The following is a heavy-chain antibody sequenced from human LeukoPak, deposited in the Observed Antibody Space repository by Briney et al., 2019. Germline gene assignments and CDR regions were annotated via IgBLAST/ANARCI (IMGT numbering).Heavy chain of an antibody. CDR2: ISAYNGNT. Sequence: ASVKVSCKASGYTFTGYYMHWVRQAPGQGLEWMGWISAYNGNTNYAQKLQGRVTMTTDTSTSTAYMELRSLRSDDTAVYYCARDLLHGSGSYYWGQGTLVTVSS. CDR1: GYTFTGYY. V-gene: IGHV1-18*04. CDR3: ARDLLHGSGSYY. D-gene: IGHD3-10*01. J-gene: IGHJ4*02.